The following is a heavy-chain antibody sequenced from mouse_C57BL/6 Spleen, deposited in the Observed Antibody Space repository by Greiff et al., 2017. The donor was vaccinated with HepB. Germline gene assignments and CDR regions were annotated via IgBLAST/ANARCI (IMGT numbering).Heavy chain of an antibody. CDR2: IDPEDGET. CDR1: GFNIEDYY. J-gene: IGHJ4*01. V-gene: IGHV14-2*01. CDR3: ARYDGSDYYAMDY. Sequence: EVKLMESGAELVKPGASVKLSCTASGFNIEDYYMHWVKQRTEQGLEWIGRIDPEDGETKYAPKFQGKATITADTSSNTAYLQLSSLTSEDTAVYYCARYDGSDYYAMDYWGQGTSVTVSS. D-gene: IGHD2-3*01.